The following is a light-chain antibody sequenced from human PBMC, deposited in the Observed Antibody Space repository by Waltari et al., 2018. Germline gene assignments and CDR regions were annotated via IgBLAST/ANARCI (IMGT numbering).Light chain of an antibody. CDR1: SSDIGGYKY. V-gene: IGLV2-14*01. CDR2: VVS. J-gene: IGLJ3*02. CDR3: SSYMNSSLV. Sequence: QSALTQPASVSGSPGQSITISCTVTSSDIGGYKYVSWHQQKPGKAPHIIIYVVSNRPSGVSNRFSCSKSGSTASLTISGLQSEDETDYYCSSYMNSSLVFGAGTKVTVL.